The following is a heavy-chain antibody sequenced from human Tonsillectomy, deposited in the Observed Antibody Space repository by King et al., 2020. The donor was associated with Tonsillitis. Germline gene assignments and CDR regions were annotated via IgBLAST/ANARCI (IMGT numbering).Heavy chain of an antibody. CDR2: IYPGDSDT. D-gene: IGHD6-19*01. J-gene: IGHJ4*02. Sequence: QLVQSGAEVKKPGESLKISCKGSGDTFSNYWIGWVRQMPGKGLEWMGIIYPGDSDTRYSPSFQGQVTISADKPIITAYLQWSSLKASDTAMYYCARLDRTQQWLGDYWGQGTLVTVSS. CDR3: ARLDRTQQWLGDY. CDR1: GDTFSNYW. V-gene: IGHV5-51*01.